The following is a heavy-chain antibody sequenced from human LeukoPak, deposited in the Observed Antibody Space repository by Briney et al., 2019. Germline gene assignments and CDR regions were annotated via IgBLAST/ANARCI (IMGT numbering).Heavy chain of an antibody. CDR1: GGSISSYY. J-gene: IGHJ6*02. V-gene: IGHV4-59*08. CDR3: ARGNSPGSSWTYYYYYYGMDV. CDR2: IYYSGST. Sequence: SETLSLTCTVSGGSISSYYWSWIRQPPGKGLEWIGYIYYSGSTNYNPSLKSRVTISVDTSKNQFSLKLSSATAADTAVYYCARGNSPGSSWTYYYYYYGMDVWGQGTTVTVSS. D-gene: IGHD6-13*01.